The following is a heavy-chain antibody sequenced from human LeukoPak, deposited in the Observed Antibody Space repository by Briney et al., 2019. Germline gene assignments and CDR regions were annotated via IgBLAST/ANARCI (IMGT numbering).Heavy chain of an antibody. V-gene: IGHV3-21*01. D-gene: IGHD1-7*01. CDR3: ARAPTGTTPWGY. CDR1: GFTFSSYS. Sequence: PGGSLRLSCAASGFTFSSYSMNWVRQAPGKGLEWVSSISSSSSYIYYADSVKGRFTISRDNAKNSLYLQMNSLRAEDTAVYYCARAPTGTTPWGYWGQGTLVTVSS. CDR2: ISSSSSYI. J-gene: IGHJ4*02.